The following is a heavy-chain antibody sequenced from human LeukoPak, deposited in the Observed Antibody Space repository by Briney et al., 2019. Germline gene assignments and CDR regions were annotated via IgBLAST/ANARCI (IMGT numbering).Heavy chain of an antibody. CDR3: ATSRIDRAGTSGYFDY. D-gene: IGHD3-10*01. J-gene: IGHJ4*02. CDR2: ISGSGGST. CDR1: GFTFSSYA. Sequence: PGGSLRLSCAASGFTFSSYAMSWVRQAPGKGLEWVSAISGSGGSTYYADSVKGRFTISRDNSKNTLYLQMNSLRAEDTAVYYCATSRIDRAGTSGYFDYWGQGTLVTVSS. V-gene: IGHV3-23*01.